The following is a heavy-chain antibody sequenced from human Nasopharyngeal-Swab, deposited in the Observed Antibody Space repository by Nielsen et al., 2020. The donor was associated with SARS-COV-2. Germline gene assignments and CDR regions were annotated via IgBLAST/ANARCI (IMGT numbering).Heavy chain of an antibody. CDR2: IYAGDSET. J-gene: IGHJ3*02. CDR3: ARAVVVTNDAFDI. CDR1: GYSFTSYW. V-gene: IGHV5-51*01. D-gene: IGHD3-22*01. Sequence: GESLKISCKGSGYSFTSYWIGWVRQMPGKRLEWMGIIYAGDSETRYSPSFQGQVTISADRSISTAYLQWSSLKASDTAMYYCARAVVVTNDAFDIWGQGTMVTVSS.